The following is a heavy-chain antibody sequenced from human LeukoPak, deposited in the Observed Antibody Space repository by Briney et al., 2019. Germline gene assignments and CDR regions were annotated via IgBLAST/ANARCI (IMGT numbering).Heavy chain of an antibody. D-gene: IGHD2-2*01. J-gene: IGHJ4*02. CDR1: GFTFSSYG. CDR2: IRYDGSNK. V-gene: IGHV3-30*02. Sequence: PGGSLRLSCAASGFTFSSYGMHWVRQAPGKGLEWVAFIRYDGSNKYYADSVKGRFTISRDNSKNTLYLQMNSLRAEDTAVYYCAREGRYCSSTSCHYYFDYWGQGTLVTVSS. CDR3: AREGRYCSSTSCHYYFDY.